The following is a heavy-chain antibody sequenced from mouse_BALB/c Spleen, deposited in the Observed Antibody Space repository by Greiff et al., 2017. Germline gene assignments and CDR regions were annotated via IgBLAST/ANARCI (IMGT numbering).Heavy chain of an antibody. D-gene: IGHD2-4*01. V-gene: IGHV1S137*01. CDR2: ISTYYGDA. CDR3: ARDYDDAMDY. CDR1: GYTFTDYA. Sequence: VQGVESGAELVRPGVSVKISCKGSGYTFTDYAMHWVKQSHAKSLEWIGVISTYYGDASYNQKFKGKATMTVDKSSSTAYMELARLTSEDSAIYYCARDYDDAMDYWGQGTSVTVSS. J-gene: IGHJ4*01.